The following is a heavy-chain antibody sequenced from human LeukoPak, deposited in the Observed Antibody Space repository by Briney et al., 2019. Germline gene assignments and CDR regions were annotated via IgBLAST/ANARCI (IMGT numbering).Heavy chain of an antibody. J-gene: IGHJ4*02. CDR3: ARHGLGYGDQGREFDY. D-gene: IGHD4-17*01. V-gene: IGHV5-51*01. CDR1: GYSFTGYW. CDR2: IYPGDSDT. Sequence: GESLKISCKGSGYSFTGYWIGWVRQMPGKGLEWMGIIYPGDSDTRYSPSFQGQVTISADKSISTAYLQWSSLKASDTAMYYCARHGLGYGDQGREFDYWGQGTLVTVSS.